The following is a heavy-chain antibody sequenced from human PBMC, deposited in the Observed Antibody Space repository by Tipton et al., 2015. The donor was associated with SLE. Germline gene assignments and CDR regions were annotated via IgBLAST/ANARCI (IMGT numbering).Heavy chain of an antibody. CDR1: GYTFTSYY. J-gene: IGHJ6*02. D-gene: IGHD2-2*01. CDR2: INPSGGST. CDR3: AIEPRAVVVPAAMSFYGMDV. V-gene: IGHV1-46*01. Sequence: QSGPEVKKPGASVKVSCKASGYTFTSYYMHWVRQAPGQGLEWMGIINPSGGSTRYAQKFQGRVTMTRDTSTSTVYMELSSLRSEDTAVYYCAIEPRAVVVPAAMSFYGMDVWGQGTTVTVSS.